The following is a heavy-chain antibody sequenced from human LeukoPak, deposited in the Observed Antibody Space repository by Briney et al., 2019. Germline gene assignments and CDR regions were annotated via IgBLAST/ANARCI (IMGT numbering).Heavy chain of an antibody. Sequence: GGTLRLSCAASAFTFSSYGMGWVRQAPGKGLDWVSSISGSGAGTYYADSVKGRITISRDNSKNTLYVQMKSLGAEDTALYYCARVRGGNRGDAFDIWGQGTMVTVSS. CDR1: AFTFSSYG. CDR3: ARVRGGNRGDAFDI. D-gene: IGHD4-23*01. V-gene: IGHV3-23*01. CDR2: ISGSGAGT. J-gene: IGHJ3*02.